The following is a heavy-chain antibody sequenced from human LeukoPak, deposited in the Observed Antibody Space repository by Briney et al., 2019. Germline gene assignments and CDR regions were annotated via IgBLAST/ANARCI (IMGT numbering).Heavy chain of an antibody. D-gene: IGHD6-13*01. CDR3: ARGDSSSWRYYYYGMDV. CDR2: ISHSGST. CDR1: GGSFSGYY. J-gene: IGHJ6*02. V-gene: IGHV4-34*01. Sequence: SETLSLTCAVYGGSFSGYYWSWIRQPPGKGLEWIGEISHSGSTNYNPSLKSRVTISVDTSKNQFSLKLSSVTAADTAVYYCARGDSSSWRYYYYGMDVWGQGTTVTVSS.